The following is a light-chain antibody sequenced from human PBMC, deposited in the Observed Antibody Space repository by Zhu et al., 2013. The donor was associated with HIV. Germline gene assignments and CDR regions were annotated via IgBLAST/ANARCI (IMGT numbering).Light chain of an antibody. Sequence: IVMTQSPATLSVSPGERATLSCRASQSVSINLAWYQQKPGQAPRLLISGASTRATGIPARFSGSGSGTEFTLTISSLQSEDFALYYCQQYNNWPPTFGQGTKVEIK. CDR1: QSVSIN. V-gene: IGKV3-15*01. CDR3: QQYNNWPPT. J-gene: IGKJ1*01. CDR2: GAS.